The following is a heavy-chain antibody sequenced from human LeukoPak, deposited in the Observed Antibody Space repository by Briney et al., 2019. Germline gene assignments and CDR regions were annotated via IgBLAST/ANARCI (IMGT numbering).Heavy chain of an antibody. CDR2: INAGNGHT. D-gene: IGHD2-21*01. CDR3: ARGIWSARTVDYYLDS. V-gene: IGHV1-3*01. Sequence: ASVQVSCQASGYTFSNYAIHWVRQAPGQRFEWMGWINAGNGHTKYSQNFQGGVTITRDSSASTVYMELSSLTSEDTAVYYCARGIWSARTVDYYLDSWGQGTLVTVSS. CDR1: GYTFSNYA. J-gene: IGHJ4*02.